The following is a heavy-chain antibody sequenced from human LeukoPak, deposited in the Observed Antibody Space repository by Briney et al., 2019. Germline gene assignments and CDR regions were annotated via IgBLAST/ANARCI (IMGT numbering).Heavy chain of an antibody. D-gene: IGHD2-21*01. CDR2: IYYSGST. Sequence: SETLSLTCTVSGGSISRSSYYWDWIRKPPGKGLEWIGSIYYSGSTHYNPSLKSRVTISVDTSKNQFSLRLSSVTAADTAVYYCARFVVPTWASYFDYWGQGILGTVSS. CDR1: GGSISRSSYY. J-gene: IGHJ4*02. CDR3: ARFVVPTWASYFDY. V-gene: IGHV4-39*01.